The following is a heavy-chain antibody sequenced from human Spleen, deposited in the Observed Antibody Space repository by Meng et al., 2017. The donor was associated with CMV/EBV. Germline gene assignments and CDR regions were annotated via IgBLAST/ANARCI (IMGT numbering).Heavy chain of an antibody. CDR1: GVSMSGYY. CDR3: VRAAAAGTVDY. Sequence: SETLSPTCTVSGVSMSGYYWSWIRQPPGKGLEWIGYIYDTGSTNYNPSLKSRVTISVDTSKSQFSLKLSSVTAADTAVYYCVRAAAAGTVDYWGQGTLVTVSS. V-gene: IGHV4-59*01. CDR2: IYDTGST. D-gene: IGHD6-13*01. J-gene: IGHJ4*02.